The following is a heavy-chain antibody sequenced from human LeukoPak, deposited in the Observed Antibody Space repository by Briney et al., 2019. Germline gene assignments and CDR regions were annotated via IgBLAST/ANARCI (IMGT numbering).Heavy chain of an antibody. D-gene: IGHD1-14*01. V-gene: IGHV4-59*08. J-gene: IGHJ1*01. CDR2: TYYSGST. CDR3: ARLPDFQQ. CDR1: GGSISSYY. Sequence: PSETLSLTCTVSGGSISSYYWSWIRQPPGKGLEWIGYTYYSGSTNYNPSLKSRVTISVDTSKNQFSLKLSSATAADTAVYYCARLPDFQQSGQGTLVTVSS.